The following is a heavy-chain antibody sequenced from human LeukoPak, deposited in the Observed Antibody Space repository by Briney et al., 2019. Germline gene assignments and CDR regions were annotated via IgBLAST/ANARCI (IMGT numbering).Heavy chain of an antibody. D-gene: IGHD3-10*01. Sequence: GGSLRLSCVASGFTFSSYTMNWVRQAPGKGLEWVSSISSSSSYISNADSVKGRFTISRDNAKNSLYMQMNSLRAEDTAVYYCVRGYYGSGSYPAFDYWGQGTLVSVSS. CDR3: VRGYYGSGSYPAFDY. V-gene: IGHV3-21*01. CDR2: ISSSSSYI. J-gene: IGHJ4*02. CDR1: GFTFSSYT.